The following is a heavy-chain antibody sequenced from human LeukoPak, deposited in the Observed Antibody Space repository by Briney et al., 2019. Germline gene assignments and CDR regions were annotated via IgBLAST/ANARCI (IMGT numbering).Heavy chain of an antibody. CDR1: GFTFSSYW. CDR2: INQDGNEK. CDR3: ALSMVRGPFSFYYYGVDV. Sequence: GGSLRLSCAASGFTFSSYWMSWIRQAPGTGLEWVANINQDGNEKYSVDSVKGRFTVSRDNAKNSLYLEMNSLRADDTGVYYCALSMVRGPFSFYYYGVDVWGPGTAVTVSS. J-gene: IGHJ6*02. D-gene: IGHD3-10*01. V-gene: IGHV3-7*01.